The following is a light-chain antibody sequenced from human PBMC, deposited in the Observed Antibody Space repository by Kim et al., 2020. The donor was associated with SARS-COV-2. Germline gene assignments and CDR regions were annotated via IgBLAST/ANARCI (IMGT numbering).Light chain of an antibody. CDR3: KVWDSSGVHRV. J-gene: IGLJ3*02. Sequence: SYELTQPPSVSVAPGKTATITCDGDNIGRKSVHWYQLKPGQAPILVISYDSDRPSGIPERLSGSNSENTATLTISKVESGDEADYYCKVWDSSGVHRVFGGGTQLTVL. CDR2: YDS. CDR1: NIGRKS. V-gene: IGLV3-21*01.